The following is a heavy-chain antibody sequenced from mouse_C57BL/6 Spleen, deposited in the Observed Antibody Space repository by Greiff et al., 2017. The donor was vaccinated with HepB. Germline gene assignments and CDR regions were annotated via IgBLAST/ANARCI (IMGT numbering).Heavy chain of an antibody. V-gene: IGHV1-26*01. Sequence: EVQLQQSGPELVKPGASVKISCKASGYTFTDYYMNWVKQSHGKSLEWIGDINPNNGGTSYNQKFKGKATLTVDKSSSTAYMELRSLTSEDSAVYYCARAEELDAYYFDYWGQGTTLTVSS. J-gene: IGHJ2*01. CDR2: INPNNGGT. CDR1: GYTFTDYY. CDR3: ARAEELDAYYFDY.